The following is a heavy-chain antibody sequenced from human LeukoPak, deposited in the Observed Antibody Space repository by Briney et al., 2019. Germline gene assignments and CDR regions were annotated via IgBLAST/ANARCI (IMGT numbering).Heavy chain of an antibody. D-gene: IGHD2-8*01. J-gene: IGHJ6*03. V-gene: IGHV4-38-2*01. CDR2: IFHRGRA. Sequence: SETLSLTCAVSGYPINSGYYWGWIRQSPGKGLEWIGSIFHRGRAYYNPSLKRRVTISVDTSKNPFSLILNSGTAPDTAVFFCARGLLNGVDRGLYSYYYMDVWGKGTPVTVSS. CDR3: ARGLLNGVDRGLYSYYYMDV. CDR1: GYPINSGYY.